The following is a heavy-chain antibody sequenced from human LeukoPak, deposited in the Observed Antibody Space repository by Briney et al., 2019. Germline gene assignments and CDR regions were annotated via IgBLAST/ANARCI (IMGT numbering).Heavy chain of an antibody. V-gene: IGHV3-64D*09. CDR2: ISSNGGST. Sequence: PWGSLRLSCSASGFTFSNYAMYWVRQAPGKGLEYVSAISSNGGSTYYADSVKGGFTISRDNSKNTLYLQMSSLRAEDTAVYYGVKELYYGGNSLGYWGQGTLVTVSS. D-gene: IGHD4-23*01. CDR1: GFTFSNYA. CDR3: VKELYYGGNSLGY. J-gene: IGHJ4*02.